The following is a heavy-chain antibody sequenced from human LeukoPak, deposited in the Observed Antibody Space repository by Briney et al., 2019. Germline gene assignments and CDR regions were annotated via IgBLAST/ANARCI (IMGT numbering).Heavy chain of an antibody. CDR1: GFTFSSYA. CDR3: ARDGYYYDSSGYVYYFDY. Sequence: GGSLRLSCAASGFTFSSYAMHWVRQAPGKGLEWVAVISYDGSNKYYADSVKGRFTISRDNSKNTLYLQMNSLRAEDTAVSYCARDGYYYDSSGYVYYFDYWGQGTLVTVSS. CDR2: ISYDGSNK. D-gene: IGHD3-22*01. J-gene: IGHJ4*02. V-gene: IGHV3-30*01.